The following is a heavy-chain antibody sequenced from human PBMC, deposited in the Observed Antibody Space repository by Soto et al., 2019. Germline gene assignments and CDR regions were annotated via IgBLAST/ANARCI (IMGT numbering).Heavy chain of an antibody. Sequence: EVQLLESGGGLVQPGGSLRLSCAASGFTFSTYGMSWVRQAPGKGLEWVSAISGSGGSTYYADSVKGRFTFSRDNLKNTLSLQMNSLRAEDTAVYYCARRGPIIAAAGIIDYWGQGTLVTVSS. V-gene: IGHV3-23*01. CDR1: GFTFSTYG. CDR3: ARRGPIIAAAGIIDY. CDR2: ISGSGGST. D-gene: IGHD6-13*01. J-gene: IGHJ4*02.